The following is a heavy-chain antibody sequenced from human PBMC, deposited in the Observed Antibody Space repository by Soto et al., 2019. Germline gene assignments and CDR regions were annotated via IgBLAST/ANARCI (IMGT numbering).Heavy chain of an antibody. V-gene: IGHV3-21*01. CDR1: GFTFSNYT. CDR3: ARGIYCTLDICYTRYYYMDV. D-gene: IGHD2-2*02. CDR2: ISSGSNYI. Sequence: DVQLVESGGGLVKPGGSLRLSCTVSGFTFSNYTMDWVRQAPGKGLEWVSSISSGSNYIYYADSVKGRFTISRDNAKNSLYLQMNCLRAEDTAVFYCARGIYCTLDICYTRYYYMDVWGKGTTVTVSS. J-gene: IGHJ6*03.